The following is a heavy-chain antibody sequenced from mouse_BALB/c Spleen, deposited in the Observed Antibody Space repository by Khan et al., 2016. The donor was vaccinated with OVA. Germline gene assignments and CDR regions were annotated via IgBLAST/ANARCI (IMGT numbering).Heavy chain of an antibody. CDR1: GYSFTTYY. Sequence: EVQLQESGPELMKPGASVKISCKASGYSFTTYYIHWMMQSQGKSLEWIGYIDPFSGGTTYNQKFKGKATLTVDKSSSTAYITLSNLTTEDSAVYYGTRHGYVAWFTYWGQGTLVTVSA. CDR3: TRHGYVAWFTY. CDR2: IDPFSGGT. D-gene: IGHD2-2*01. J-gene: IGHJ3*01. V-gene: IGHV1-31*01.